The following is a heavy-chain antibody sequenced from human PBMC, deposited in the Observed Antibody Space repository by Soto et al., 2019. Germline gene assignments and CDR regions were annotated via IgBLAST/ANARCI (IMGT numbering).Heavy chain of an antibody. CDR1: VGSFISFSYY. J-gene: IGHJ5*02. V-gene: IGHV4-61*01. Sequence: SETLSLTCTFSVGSFISFSYYWSCILQPPWKGLDLIGYIYYSVSTNYNPSLKSRVTISVDTSKNQFSLKLSSVTAADTAVYYCARGLSHYYDFWSGYYTLNWFDPWGQGTLVTVSS. D-gene: IGHD3-3*01. CDR2: IYYSVST. CDR3: ARGLSHYYDFWSGYYTLNWFDP.